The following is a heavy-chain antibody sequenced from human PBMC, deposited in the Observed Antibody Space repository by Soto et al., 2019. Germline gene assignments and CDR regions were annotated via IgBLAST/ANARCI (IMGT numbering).Heavy chain of an antibody. CDR3: ARGGGIAAAGRYYYYYMDV. CDR1: GGSFSGYY. J-gene: IGHJ6*03. Sequence: SETLSLTCAVYGGSFSGYYWSWIRQPPGKGLEWIGEINHSGSTNYNPSLKSRVTISVDTSKNQFSLKLSSVTAADTAVYYCARGGGIAAAGRYYYYYMDVWGKGTTVTVSS. D-gene: IGHD6-13*01. CDR2: INHSGST. V-gene: IGHV4-34*01.